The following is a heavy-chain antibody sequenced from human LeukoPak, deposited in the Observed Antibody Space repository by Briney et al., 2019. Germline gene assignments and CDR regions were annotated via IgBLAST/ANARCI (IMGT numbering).Heavy chain of an antibody. CDR3: GRQGYTASYYFVDY. J-gene: IGHJ4*02. Sequence: PSETLSLTCSVSGRSINIYYCGWLRQPAGKGLECIGRIYTTGTTNYSPSLRSRLTMSVDTSKNQFSLKLRSVTAADTAVYYCGRQGYTASYYFVDYWSQGTLVTVSS. V-gene: IGHV4-4*07. CDR1: GRSINIYY. CDR2: IYTTGTT. D-gene: IGHD1-26*01.